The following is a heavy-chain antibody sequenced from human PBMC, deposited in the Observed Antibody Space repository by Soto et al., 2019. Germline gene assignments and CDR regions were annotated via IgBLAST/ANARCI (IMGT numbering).Heavy chain of an antibody. D-gene: IGHD3-10*01. CDR2: IYYSGST. CDR1: GGSVSSGSYY. CDR3: ARGGITMVRGVPDYYNGMDV. Sequence: QVQLQESGPGLVKPSETLSLTCTVSGGSVSSGSYYWSWIRQPPGKGLEWIGYIYYSGSTNYNPSHKMRVTISVDTSKNQFSLKLSSVTAADTAVYYCARGGITMVRGVPDYYNGMDVWGQGTTVTVSS. V-gene: IGHV4-61*01. J-gene: IGHJ6*02.